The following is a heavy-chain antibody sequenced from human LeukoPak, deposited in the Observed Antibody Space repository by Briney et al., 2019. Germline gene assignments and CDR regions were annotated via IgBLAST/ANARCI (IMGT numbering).Heavy chain of an antibody. Sequence: GGSLRLSCTASGFTFDDYGMSWVRQAPGKGLEWVSGVNWNGGSTGYADSVKGRFTISRDNAKNSLYLQMNSLRAEDTALYYCARVNDSSGYYSAPFDYWGQGTLVTVSS. CDR2: VNWNGGST. J-gene: IGHJ4*02. V-gene: IGHV3-20*04. CDR1: GFTFDDYG. D-gene: IGHD3-22*01. CDR3: ARVNDSSGYYSAPFDY.